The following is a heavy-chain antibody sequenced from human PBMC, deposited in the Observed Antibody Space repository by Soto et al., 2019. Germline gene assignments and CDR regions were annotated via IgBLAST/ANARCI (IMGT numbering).Heavy chain of an antibody. CDR2: IYYSGST. V-gene: IGHV4-30-4*01. CDR1: DGSINSGDYY. CDR3: ARGYYYDSSGYFGWLDY. D-gene: IGHD3-22*01. Sequence: SETLSLTCTVSDGSINSGDYYWSWIRQPPGKGLEWIGYIYYSGSTYYNPSLKSRVTISVDTSKNQFSLKLSSVTAADTAVYYCARGYYYDSSGYFGWLDYWGQGTLVTVSS. J-gene: IGHJ4*02.